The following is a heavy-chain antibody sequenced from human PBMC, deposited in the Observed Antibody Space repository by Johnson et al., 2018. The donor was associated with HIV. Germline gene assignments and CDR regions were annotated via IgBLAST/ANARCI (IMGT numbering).Heavy chain of an antibody. V-gene: IGHV3-30-3*01. J-gene: IGHJ3*02. CDR2: ISYDGSNK. Sequence: QMLLVESGGGVVQPGMSLRLSCAASGFTFSSYAMHWVRQAPGKGLEWVAVISYDGSNKYYADSVKGRFTISRDNSKNTLYLQMNSLRAEDTAVYYCARRGYSSSGGAFDIWGQGTMVTVSS. CDR1: GFTFSSYA. D-gene: IGHD6-6*01. CDR3: ARRGYSSSGGAFDI.